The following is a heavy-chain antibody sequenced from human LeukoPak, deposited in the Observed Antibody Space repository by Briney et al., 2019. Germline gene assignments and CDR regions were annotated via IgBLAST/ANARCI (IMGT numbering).Heavy chain of an antibody. CDR1: GYTFTGYD. V-gene: IGHV1-8*01. CDR2: MNPNNGNT. D-gene: IGHD6-19*01. J-gene: IGHJ4*02. Sequence: GASVKVSCKASGYTFTGYDINWLRQATGQGLEWMGWMNPNNGNTGYAQKFQGRVTMTRNTSISTAYMELSSLRSEDTAVYYYARALSGCVLCFDYWGQGTLVTVSS. CDR3: ARALSGCVLCFDY.